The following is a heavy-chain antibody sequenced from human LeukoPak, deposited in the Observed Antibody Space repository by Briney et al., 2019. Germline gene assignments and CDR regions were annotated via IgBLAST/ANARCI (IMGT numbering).Heavy chain of an antibody. CDR1: GFTFSSYW. CDR2: IKQDGSEK. D-gene: IGHD2-2*01. Sequence: GGSLRLSCAASGFTFSSYWMSWVRQAPGKGLEWVANIKQDGSEKYYVDSVKGRFTISRDNAKNLLYLQMNSLRAEDTAVYYCARDPYCSSTSCPKDAFDIWGQGTMVTVSS. CDR3: ARDPYCSSTSCPKDAFDI. J-gene: IGHJ3*02. V-gene: IGHV3-7*01.